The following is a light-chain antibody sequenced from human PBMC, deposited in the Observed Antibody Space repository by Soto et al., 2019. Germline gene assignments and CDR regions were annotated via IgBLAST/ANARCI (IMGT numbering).Light chain of an antibody. V-gene: IGKV3-11*01. J-gene: IGKJ3*01. CDR1: QSVSSY. CDR2: DAS. Sequence: EIVLTQSPATLSLSPGERATLSCRASQSVSSYLAWYQQKPGQAPRLLIYDASNRATGIPARFSGSGSGTDCTLTISSLEPEDFAVYFCQQRSNWPFTFGRGTKGDIK. CDR3: QQRSNWPFT.